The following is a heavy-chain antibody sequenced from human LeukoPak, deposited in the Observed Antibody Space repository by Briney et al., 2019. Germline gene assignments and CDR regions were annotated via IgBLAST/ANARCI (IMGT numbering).Heavy chain of an antibody. D-gene: IGHD3-10*01. V-gene: IGHV4-34*01. CDR3: ARGPRAMVRGVIGYYGMDV. CDR2: INHSGST. Sequence: SETLSLTCAVYGGSFSGFYWTWIRQPPGKGLEWIGEINHSGSTNYNPSLKSRVTISVDTSKNQFPLKLSSVAAADTAVYYCARGPRAMVRGVIGYYGMDVWGQGTTVTVSS. CDR1: GGSFSGFY. J-gene: IGHJ6*02.